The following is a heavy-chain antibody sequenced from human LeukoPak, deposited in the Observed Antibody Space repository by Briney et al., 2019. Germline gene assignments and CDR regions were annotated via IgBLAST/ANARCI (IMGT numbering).Heavy chain of an antibody. V-gene: IGHV1-46*01. CDR3: ARDTSRKIWSGELGPNWFDP. J-gene: IGHJ5*02. Sequence: ASVKVSCKASGYTFTSYYMHWVRQAPGQGLEWMGIINPSGGSTSYAQKFQGRVTMTRDTSTSTVYMELSSLRSEDTAVYYCARDTSRKIWSGELGPNWFDPWGQGTLVTVSS. D-gene: IGHD3-10*01. CDR2: INPSGGST. CDR1: GYTFTSYY.